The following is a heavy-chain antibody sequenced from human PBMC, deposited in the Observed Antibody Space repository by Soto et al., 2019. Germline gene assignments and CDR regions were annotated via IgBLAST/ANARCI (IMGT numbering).Heavy chain of an antibody. Sequence: SETLSLSFTVSGGSISSYYWSWIRQPPGKGLEWIGYIYYSGSTNYNPSLKSRVTISVDTSKNQFSLKLSSVTAADTAVYYCARTRATKYDYIWGSYRQGWDYYYYYMDVWGKGTTVTVSS. V-gene: IGHV4-59*08. CDR1: GGSISSYY. D-gene: IGHD3-16*02. CDR3: ARTRATKYDYIWGSYRQGWDYYYYYMDV. J-gene: IGHJ6*03. CDR2: IYYSGST.